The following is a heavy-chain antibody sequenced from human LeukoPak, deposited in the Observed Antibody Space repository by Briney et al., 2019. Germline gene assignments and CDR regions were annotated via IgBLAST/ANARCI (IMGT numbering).Heavy chain of an antibody. V-gene: IGHV3-11*01. CDR3: ARDLLAVVVPVAHAEYFQH. CDR1: RFTFSDYY. Sequence: GGSLRLSCAASRFTFSDYYMSWIRQAPGKGPEWVSFISSSGTSIYYADSVKGRFTISRDNAKNSLYLQMNSLRAEDTAVYYCARDLLAVVVPVAHAEYFQHWGQGTLVIVSS. CDR2: ISSSGTSI. J-gene: IGHJ1*01. D-gene: IGHD2-2*01.